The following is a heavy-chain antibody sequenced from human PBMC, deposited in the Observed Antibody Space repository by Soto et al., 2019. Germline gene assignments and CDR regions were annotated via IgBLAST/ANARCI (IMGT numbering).Heavy chain of an antibody. V-gene: IGHV3-21*06. Sequence: EVQLVESGGGLVKPGGSLRLSCAASGFTFSSYSMNWVRQAPGKGLEWVSSISSGSSYIYYADSVKGRFTISRDNAKNSLYRQMNSLRAEDTAVYYCARSSGGSGELWNYYGMDVWGQGTTVTVSS. CDR1: GFTFSSYS. CDR3: ARSSGGSGELWNYYGMDV. J-gene: IGHJ6*02. D-gene: IGHD3-10*01. CDR2: ISSGSSYI.